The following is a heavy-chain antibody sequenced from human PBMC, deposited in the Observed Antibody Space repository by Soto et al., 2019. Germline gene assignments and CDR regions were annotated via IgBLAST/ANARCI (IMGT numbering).Heavy chain of an antibody. CDR2: IYPGDSDT. CDR3: ARRGYSYGLDV. D-gene: IGHD5-18*01. V-gene: IGHV5-51*01. Sequence: SGESLKISCKGSGYNFATYWIAWVRQWPGKGPEWMGIIYPGDSDTSYSPSFQGQVTISVDKSISTAYLQWNSLKASDTAVYYCARRGYSYGLDVWGQGTKVTVSS. CDR1: GYNFATYW. J-gene: IGHJ6*02.